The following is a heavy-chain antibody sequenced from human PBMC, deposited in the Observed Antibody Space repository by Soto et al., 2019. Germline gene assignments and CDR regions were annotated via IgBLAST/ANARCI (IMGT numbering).Heavy chain of an antibody. V-gene: IGHV4-31*03. D-gene: IGHD3-9*01. CDR3: AREAKDDYDILTGGYGMDV. Sequence: QVQLQESGPGLVKPSQTLSLTCTVSGGSISSGGYYWSWIRQPPGKGLEWLGYIYYSGSTYYNPSLKSRVTISVDTSKNQFSLKLSSVTAADTAVYYCAREAKDDYDILTGGYGMDVWGQGTTVTVSS. CDR1: GGSISSGGYY. CDR2: IYYSGST. J-gene: IGHJ6*02.